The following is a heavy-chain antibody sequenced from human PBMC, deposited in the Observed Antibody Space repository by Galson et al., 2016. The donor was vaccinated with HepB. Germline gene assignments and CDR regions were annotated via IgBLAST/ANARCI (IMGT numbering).Heavy chain of an antibody. J-gene: IGHJ4*02. V-gene: IGHV3-30-3*01. CDR3: ATDPIVGVPDYFDY. D-gene: IGHD1-26*01. CDR1: GFTFSTYA. Sequence: SLRLSCAASGFTFSTYAMHWVRQAPGKGLEWVAVTDGTNKYYADSVKGRFTISRDDSKSTLYLQMDRLRAEDTAVYYCATDPIVGVPDYFDYWGQGTLVTVSS. CDR2: TDGTNK.